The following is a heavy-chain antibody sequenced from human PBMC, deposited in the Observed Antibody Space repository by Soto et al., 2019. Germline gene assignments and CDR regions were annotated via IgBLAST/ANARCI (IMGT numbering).Heavy chain of an antibody. CDR2: ISGSGGST. D-gene: IGHD1-26*01. CDR1: GFTLSSYA. Sequence: PGGSLRLSCAASGFTLSSYAMSWVRQAPGKGLEWVSVISGSGGSTYYADSVKGRFTISRDNSKNTLYLQMNSLRAEDTAVYYCAKRAWGYFYFDYWGHGTLVTVSS. CDR3: AKRAWGYFYFDY. J-gene: IGHJ4*01. V-gene: IGHV3-23*01.